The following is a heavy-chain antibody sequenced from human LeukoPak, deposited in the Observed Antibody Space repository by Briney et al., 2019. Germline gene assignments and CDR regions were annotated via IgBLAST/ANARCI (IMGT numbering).Heavy chain of an antibody. CDR3: ARGRYYYGSGSYFGGYYFDY. V-gene: IGHV3-72*01. CDR1: GFTFSDHY. D-gene: IGHD3-10*01. J-gene: IGHJ4*02. Sequence: GGSLRLSCAASGFTFSDHYMDWVRQAPGKGLEWVGRTRNKANSYTTEYAASVKGRFTTSRDDSKNSLYLQMNSLKTEDTAVYYCARGRYYYGSGSYFGGYYFDYWGQGTLVTVSS. CDR2: TRNKANSYTT.